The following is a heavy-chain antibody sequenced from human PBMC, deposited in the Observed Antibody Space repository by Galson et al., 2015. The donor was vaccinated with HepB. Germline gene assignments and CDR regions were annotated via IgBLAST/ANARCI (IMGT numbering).Heavy chain of an antibody. J-gene: IGHJ6*02. CDR2: ISSSSYT. D-gene: IGHD2-8*01. Sequence: SLRLSCAASGFTFSDYYMSWIRQAPGKGLEWVSYISSSSYTNYADSVKGRFTVSRDNAKNTLYLQMSSLRDEDTAVYYCTRGGVLGALDVWGQGTTVTVSS. CDR1: GFTFSDYY. CDR3: TRGGVLGALDV. V-gene: IGHV3-11*06.